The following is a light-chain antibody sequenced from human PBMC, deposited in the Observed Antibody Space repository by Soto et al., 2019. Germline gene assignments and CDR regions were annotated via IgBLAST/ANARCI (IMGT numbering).Light chain of an antibody. J-gene: IGLJ1*01. CDR2: ENN. CDR1: SSNIGNNY. CDR3: GTWDSSLSAVYV. V-gene: IGLV1-51*02. Sequence: QSVLTQPPSVSAAPGQKVTISRSGSSSNIGNNYVSWYQQLPGTAPKLLIYENNKRPSGIPDRFSGSKSGTSATLGITGLQAEDEADYYCGTWDSSLSAVYVFGTGTKLTVL.